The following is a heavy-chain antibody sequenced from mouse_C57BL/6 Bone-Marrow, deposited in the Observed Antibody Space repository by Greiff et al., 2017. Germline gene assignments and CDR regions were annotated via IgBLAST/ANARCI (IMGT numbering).Heavy chain of an antibody. V-gene: IGHV1-64*01. CDR3: ARSGGWPFFDY. CDR2: IHPNSGST. D-gene: IGHD2-3*01. CDR1: GYTFTSYW. Sequence: QVQLQQPGAELVKPGASVKLSCKASGYTFTSYWMHWVKQRPGQGLEWIGMIHPNSGSTNYNEKFKSKATLTVDKSSSTAYMQLRSLTSEDSAVYYRARSGGWPFFDYWGQGTTLTVSS. J-gene: IGHJ2*01.